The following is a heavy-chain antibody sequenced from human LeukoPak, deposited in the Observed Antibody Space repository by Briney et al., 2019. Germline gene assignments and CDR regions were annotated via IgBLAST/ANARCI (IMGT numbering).Heavy chain of an antibody. CDR2: IIPIFGTA. Sequence: GASVKVSCKASGGTFSSYAISWVRQAPGQGLEWMGRIIPIFGTANYAQKFQGRVTITTDESTSTAYMELSSLRSEDTAVYYCATDGYSGSFPPYFDYWGRGTLVTVSS. D-gene: IGHD1-26*01. J-gene: IGHJ4*02. V-gene: IGHV1-69*05. CDR1: GGTFSSYA. CDR3: ATDGYSGSFPPYFDY.